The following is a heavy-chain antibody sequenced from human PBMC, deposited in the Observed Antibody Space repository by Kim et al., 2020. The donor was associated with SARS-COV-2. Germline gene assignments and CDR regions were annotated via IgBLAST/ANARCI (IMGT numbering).Heavy chain of an antibody. CDR2: ITDNGDST. CDR3: AKSLAGGTTMVFDY. V-gene: IGHV3-23*01. Sequence: GGSLRLSCAASGFTFSTYAMTWVRQAPGKGLEWVSSITDNGDSTFYADSVKGRFTISRDNSKNTLYLQMNSLRAEDTAIYYCAKSLAGGTTMVFDYWGQG. CDR1: GFTFSTYA. D-gene: IGHD1-1*01. J-gene: IGHJ4*02.